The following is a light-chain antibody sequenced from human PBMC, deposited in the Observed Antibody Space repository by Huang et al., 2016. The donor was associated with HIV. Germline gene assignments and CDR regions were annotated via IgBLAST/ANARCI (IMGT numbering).Light chain of an antibody. CDR3: MQRTQRPLT. V-gene: IGKV2D-29*02. Sequence: DIVMTQTPLSLSVTPGQPASISCKSSQSLLHSDGVTYLYWDLHKPGQSPQLLIYEVSNRWSGVPGRCSGGGSGTDFTLRISRVEAEDVGVYYCMQRTQRPLTFGGGTKVEIK. CDR2: EVS. J-gene: IGKJ4*01. CDR1: QSLLHSDGVTY.